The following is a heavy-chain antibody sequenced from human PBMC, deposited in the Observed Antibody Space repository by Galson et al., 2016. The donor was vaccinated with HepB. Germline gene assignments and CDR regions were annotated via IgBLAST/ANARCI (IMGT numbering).Heavy chain of an antibody. CDR2: MNPNNGNT. V-gene: IGHV1-8*01. J-gene: IGHJ3*02. D-gene: IGHD6-19*01. Sequence: SVKVSCKASGYGFTNYDINWVRQTTGQGLEWMGWMNPNNGNTGYAQKSQGRVTMTGDTSTSTAYLEVSSLTFEDTATYYCARERFTSSADACEIWSQGTVITV. CDR1: GYGFTNYD. CDR3: ARERFTSSADACEI.